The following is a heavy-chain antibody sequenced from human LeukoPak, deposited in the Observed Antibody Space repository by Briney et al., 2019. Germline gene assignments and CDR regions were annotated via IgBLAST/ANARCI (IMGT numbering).Heavy chain of an antibody. D-gene: IGHD3-22*01. CDR1: GFTFSDYT. V-gene: IGHV3-64*04. CDR2: ISTNGVST. J-gene: IGHJ4*02. CDR3: AKEVHDGSGYTADY. Sequence: GGSLRLSCSASGFTFSDYTMHWVRQAPGKGLEYVSVISTNGVSTYYADSVKGRFTISRDNSKNTLYLQMNSLRAEDTAVYYCAKEVHDGSGYTADYWGQGTLVTVSS.